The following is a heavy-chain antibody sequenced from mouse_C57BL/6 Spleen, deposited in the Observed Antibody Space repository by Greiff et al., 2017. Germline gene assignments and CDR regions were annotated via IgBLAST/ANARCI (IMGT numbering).Heavy chain of an antibody. D-gene: IGHD1-1*01. Sequence: EVNVVESGGGLVKPGGSLKLSCAASGFTFSDYGMHWVRQAPEKGLEWVAYISSGSSTIYYADTVKGRFTISRDNAKNTLFLQMTSLRSEDTAMYYCARTTVAMDYWGQGTSVTVSS. CDR2: ISSGSSTI. CDR1: GFTFSDYG. V-gene: IGHV5-17*01. CDR3: ARTTVAMDY. J-gene: IGHJ4*01.